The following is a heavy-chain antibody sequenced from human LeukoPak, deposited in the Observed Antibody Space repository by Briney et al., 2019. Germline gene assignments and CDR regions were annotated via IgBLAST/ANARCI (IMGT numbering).Heavy chain of an antibody. D-gene: IGHD1-26*01. V-gene: IGHV4-39*01. CDR3: ARSYSGIPYYFDY. J-gene: IGHJ4*02. Sequence: SETLSLTCTVSGVSISSSSYYWGWIRQPPGKGLEWIGSIYYSGSTYYNPSLKSRVTISVDTSKNQFSLKLSSVTAADTAVYYCARSYSGIPYYFDYWGQGTLVTVSS. CDR2: IYYSGST. CDR1: GVSISSSSYY.